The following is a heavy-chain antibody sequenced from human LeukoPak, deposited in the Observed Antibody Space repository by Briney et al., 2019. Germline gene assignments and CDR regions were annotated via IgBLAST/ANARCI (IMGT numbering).Heavy chain of an antibody. V-gene: IGHV4-30-4*08. CDR2: LYFSKNT. CDR1: GGSISSGDYS. D-gene: IGHD2-15*01. J-gene: IGHJ6*03. CDR3: ARGWYWHLPYMDV. Sequence: KPSETLSLTCTVSGGSISSGDYSWSWIRQPPGKGLEWIGYLYFSKNTDYNPSLKSRVTISADTSKNQFSLKLSSVTAADTAVYYCARGWYWHLPYMDVWGKGTTVTISS.